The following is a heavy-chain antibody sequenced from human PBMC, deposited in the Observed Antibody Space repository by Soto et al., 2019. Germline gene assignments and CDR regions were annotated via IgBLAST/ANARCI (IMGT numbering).Heavy chain of an antibody. D-gene: IGHD6-25*01. CDR2: ISWNSGSI. CDR3: AREGYSSALGGDNWFDP. CDR1: GFTFDDYA. Sequence: GGSLRLSCAASGFTFDDYAMHWVRQAPGKGLEWVSGISWNSGSIGYADSVKGRFTISRDNAKNSLYLQMNSLRAEDTALYYCAREGYSSALGGDNWFDPWGQGTLVTVSS. J-gene: IGHJ5*02. V-gene: IGHV3-9*01.